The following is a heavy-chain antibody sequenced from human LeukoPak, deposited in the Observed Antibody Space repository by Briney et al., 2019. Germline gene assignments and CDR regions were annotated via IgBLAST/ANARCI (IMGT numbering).Heavy chain of an antibody. CDR1: GGSISSYY. J-gene: IGHJ3*02. CDR3: ARDRDYGGKPGGAFDI. CDR2: IYYSGST. Sequence: PSETLSLTCTVSGGSISSYYWSWIRQPPGKGLEWIGYIYYSGSTNYNPSLKGRVTISVDTSKNQFSLKLSSVTAADTAVYYCARDRDYGGKPGGAFDIWGQGTMVTVSS. D-gene: IGHD4-23*01. V-gene: IGHV4-59*01.